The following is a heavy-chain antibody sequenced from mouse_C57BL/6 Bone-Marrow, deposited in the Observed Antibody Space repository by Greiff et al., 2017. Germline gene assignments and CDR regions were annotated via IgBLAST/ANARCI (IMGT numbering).Heavy chain of an antibody. Sequence: QVQLKESGAELVKPGASVKISCKASGYAFSSYWMNWVKQRPGKGLEWIGQIYPGDGDTNYNGKFKGKATLTADKSSSTAYMQLSSLTSEDSAVYFCAREAGYNYHWDPYAMDYWGQGTSVTVSS. D-gene: IGHD4-1*01. CDR1: GYAFSSYW. V-gene: IGHV1-80*01. J-gene: IGHJ4*01. CDR2: IYPGDGDT. CDR3: AREAGYNYHWDPYAMDY.